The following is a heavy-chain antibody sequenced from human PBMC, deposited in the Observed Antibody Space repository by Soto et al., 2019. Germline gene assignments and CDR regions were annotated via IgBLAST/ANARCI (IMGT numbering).Heavy chain of an antibody. CDR2: IYYSGST. J-gene: IGHJ4*02. CDR1: GGSISSGDYY. Sequence: SETLSLTCTVSGGSISSGDYYWSWIRQPPGKGLEWIGYIYYSGSTYYNPSLKSRVTISVDTSKNQFSLKVRSVTAADTAVYYCARELRGRPFNDYWGQGTLVTVSS. V-gene: IGHV4-30-4*01. CDR3: ARELRGRPFNDY. D-gene: IGHD4-17*01.